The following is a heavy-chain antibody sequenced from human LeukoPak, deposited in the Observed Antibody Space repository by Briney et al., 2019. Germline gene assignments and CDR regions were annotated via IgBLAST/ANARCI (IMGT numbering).Heavy chain of an antibody. Sequence: GASVKVSCKASGGTFSSYAISWVRQAPGQGLEWMGGIIPIFGTANYAQKFQGRVTMTRDTSTSTVYMELSSLRSEDTAVYYCARDLSGAVAGHWGQGTLVTVSS. D-gene: IGHD6-19*01. CDR3: ARDLSGAVAGH. J-gene: IGHJ4*02. CDR2: IIPIFGTA. V-gene: IGHV1-69*05. CDR1: GGTFSSYA.